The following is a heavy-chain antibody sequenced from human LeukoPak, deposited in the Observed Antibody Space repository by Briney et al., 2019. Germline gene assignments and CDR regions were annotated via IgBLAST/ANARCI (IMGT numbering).Heavy chain of an antibody. CDR1: GGTFSSYT. J-gene: IGHJ5*02. V-gene: IGHV1-69*04. D-gene: IGHD2-2*01. CDR3: ARDRGGYCNSTSCYYWFDP. Sequence: ASVKVSCKASGGTFSSYTISWVRQAPGQGLEWMGRIIPILGIANYAQKFQGRVTITADKSTSTAYMELSSLRSEDTAVYYCARDRGGYCNSTSCYYWFDPWGQGTLVTVSS. CDR2: IIPILGIA.